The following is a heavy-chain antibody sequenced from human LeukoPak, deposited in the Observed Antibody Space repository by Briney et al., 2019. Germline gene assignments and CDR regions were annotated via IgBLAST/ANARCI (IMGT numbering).Heavy chain of an antibody. CDR2: INPNSGGT. D-gene: IGHD6-13*01. CDR1: GYTFTGYY. CDR3: AREHSITWYKFSRYYSYYMDV. J-gene: IGHJ6*03. V-gene: IGHV1-2*02. Sequence: ASVKVSCKASGYTFTGYYIHWVRQAPGQGLEWMGWINPNSGGTNYAQKFQNRVSMTRDTSISTAYMELSRLRSDDTAIYYCAREHSITWYKFSRYYSYYMDVWGKGTTVTISS.